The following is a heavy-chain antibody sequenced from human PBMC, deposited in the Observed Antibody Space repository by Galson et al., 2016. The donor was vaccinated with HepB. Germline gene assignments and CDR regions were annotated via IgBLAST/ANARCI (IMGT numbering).Heavy chain of an antibody. D-gene: IGHD4-11*01. V-gene: IGHV1-2*02. J-gene: IGHJ4*02. Sequence: SVKVSCKASKYTFTVYYIHWVRQAPGQGLEWMGWISPNSGGTNYAQKVQGRVTMTRDTSITTAYMELSSLRSDDTAVYYCAREAAPGDDYSLAYWGQGTLVTVSS. CDR2: ISPNSGGT. CDR3: AREAAPGDDYSLAY. CDR1: KYTFTVYY.